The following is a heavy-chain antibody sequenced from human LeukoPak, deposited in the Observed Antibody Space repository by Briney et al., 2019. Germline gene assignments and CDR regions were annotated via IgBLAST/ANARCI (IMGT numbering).Heavy chain of an antibody. D-gene: IGHD3-10*01. V-gene: IGHV5-51*01. CDR2: IYPGDSDT. CDR3: ARGNYQRIIMVRGVISPHWFDP. J-gene: IGHJ5*02. Sequence: GESLKISCKGSGYSFTSYWIGWVRQMPGKGLEWMGIIYPGDSDTRYSPSFQGQVTISADKSISTAYLQWSSLKASDTAMYYCARGNYQRIIMVRGVISPHWFDPWGQGTLVTASS. CDR1: GYSFTSYW.